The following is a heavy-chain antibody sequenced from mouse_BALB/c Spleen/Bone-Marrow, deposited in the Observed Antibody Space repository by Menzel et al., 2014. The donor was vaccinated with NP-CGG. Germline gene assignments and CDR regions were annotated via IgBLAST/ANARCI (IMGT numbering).Heavy chain of an antibody. CDR2: IWAGGST. Sequence: VKLMESGPGLVAPSQSLSITCTASGFSLSRFGIHWVRQPPGKGLEWLGVIWAGGSTNYDSAFMSRLTISKDDSKSQVFLKMSSLQTDDAAMYYCATYYRYDGAYWGQGTLVTVSA. CDR1: GFSLSRFG. V-gene: IGHV2-9*02. D-gene: IGHD2-14*01. CDR3: ATYYRYDGAY. J-gene: IGHJ3*01.